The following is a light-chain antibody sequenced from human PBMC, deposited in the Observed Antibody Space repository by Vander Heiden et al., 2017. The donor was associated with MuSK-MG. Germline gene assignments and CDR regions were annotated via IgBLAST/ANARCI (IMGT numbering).Light chain of an antibody. CDR2: GAS. CDR1: QSVSSN. J-gene: IGKJ4*01. V-gene: IGKV3-15*01. Sequence: EIVMTQSPATLSVSPGERATLSCRASQSVSSNLAWYHQKPGQAPRLLIYGASTRATGIPARFSGSGSGTEFTLTISSLQSEDFAVYYWQQDNNLHLFGGGTKVEIK. CDR3: QQDNNLHL.